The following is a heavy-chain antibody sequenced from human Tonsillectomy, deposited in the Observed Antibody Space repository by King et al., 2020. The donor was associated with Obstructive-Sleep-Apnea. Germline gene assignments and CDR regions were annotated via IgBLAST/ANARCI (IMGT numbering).Heavy chain of an antibody. CDR1: GFSFRSYG. CDR2: IRYDGSNK. Sequence: VQLVESGGGVVQPGGSLRLSCAASGFSFRSYGIHWVRQAPGKGLEWVTFIRYDGSNKYYADSVKGRFTVSRDNSKNTLYLQMKSLRPEDTAVYYCAIREGLPDYWGRGTLVTVSS. V-gene: IGHV3-30*02. D-gene: IGHD1-26*01. CDR3: AIREGLPDY. J-gene: IGHJ4*02.